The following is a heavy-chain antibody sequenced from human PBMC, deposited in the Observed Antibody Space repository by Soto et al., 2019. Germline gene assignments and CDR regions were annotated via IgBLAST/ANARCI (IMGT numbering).Heavy chain of an antibody. D-gene: IGHD3-16*01. V-gene: IGHV3-7*01. Sequence: GGSLRLSCAASGFTFSSYWMSWVRQAPGKGLEWVANIKQDGSEKYYVDSVKGRFTISRDNAKNSLYLQMNSLRAEDTAVYYCARWGPLNSRFQPLDVWGQGTTVTVSS. CDR3: ARWGPLNSRFQPLDV. CDR2: IKQDGSEK. J-gene: IGHJ6*02. CDR1: GFTFSSYW.